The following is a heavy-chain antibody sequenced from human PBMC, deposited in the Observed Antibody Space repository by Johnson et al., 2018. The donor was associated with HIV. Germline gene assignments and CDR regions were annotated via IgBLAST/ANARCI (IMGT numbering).Heavy chain of an antibody. CDR3: ARGPYCSSSGCYGSGTYSSAFDI. V-gene: IGHV3-20*04. CDR1: GFTFDDYG. CDR2: INWNGGST. Sequence: MLLVESGGGVVRPGGSLRLSCAASGFTFDDYGMSWVRQAPGKGLEWVSGINWNGGSTGYADSVKGRFTISRDNAKNSLYLQMNSLRAEDTALYSCARGPYCSSSGCYGSGTYSSAFDIWGQGTMVTVSS. D-gene: IGHD2-2*01. J-gene: IGHJ3*02.